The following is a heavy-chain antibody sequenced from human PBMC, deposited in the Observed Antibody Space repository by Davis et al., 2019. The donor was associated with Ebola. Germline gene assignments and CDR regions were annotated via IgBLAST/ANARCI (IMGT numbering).Heavy chain of an antibody. CDR3: ARVRTGYYFDSSDSPSWFDP. Sequence: SVKVSCKASGYTFTGYYMHWVRQAPGQGLEWMGGIIPMFRSPKYAQKFQDRVTITADESAKTVYMELSRLRSEDAAVYYCARVRTGYYFDSSDSPSWFDPWGQGTLVIVSS. CDR2: IIPMFRSP. J-gene: IGHJ5*02. CDR1: GYTFTGYY. D-gene: IGHD3-22*01. V-gene: IGHV1-69*13.